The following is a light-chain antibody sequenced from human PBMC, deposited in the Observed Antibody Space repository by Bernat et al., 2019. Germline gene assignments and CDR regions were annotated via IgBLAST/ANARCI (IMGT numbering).Light chain of an antibody. J-gene: IGLJ3*02. Sequence: QTVLTQPRSVSGSPGQSVTISCTGTTSGVGTYEYVSWYQQHPGKAPQLMIYDVDKRPSGVPDRFSGSKSGNTASLTISGLRAEDEADYYCCSHTGSFTWVFGGGTKLTVL. CDR3: CSHTGSFTWV. CDR1: TSGVGTYEY. V-gene: IGLV2-11*01. CDR2: DVD.